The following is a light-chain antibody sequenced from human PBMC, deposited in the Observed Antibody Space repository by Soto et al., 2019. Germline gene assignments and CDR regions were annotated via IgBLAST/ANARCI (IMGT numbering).Light chain of an antibody. Sequence: QSVLTQPASVSGSPGQSITISCTGTSSDVGGYNYVSWYQQHPGKAPKLMIYEVSNRPSGVSNRLSGSKSGNTASLTISGLQAEDEADYYCSSYTSSATPVVFGGGTTLTVL. V-gene: IGLV2-14*01. CDR3: SSYTSSATPVV. J-gene: IGLJ2*01. CDR2: EVS. CDR1: SSDVGGYNY.